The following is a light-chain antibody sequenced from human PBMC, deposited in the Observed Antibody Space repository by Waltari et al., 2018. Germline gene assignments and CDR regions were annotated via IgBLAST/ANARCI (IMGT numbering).Light chain of an antibody. CDR2: WAS. Sequence: DIVKTQSPQSLTVSLSESANNNCKSSQIVLYSSINKNYLGWYQQKPGQPPKLLIYWASTRESGVPDTFSGSGSGTDFTLTINSLQPEDVATYYCQQYNSIPLTFGQGTRLEIK. V-gene: IGKV4-1*01. CDR3: QQYNSIPLT. J-gene: IGKJ5*01. CDR1: QIVLYSSINKNY.